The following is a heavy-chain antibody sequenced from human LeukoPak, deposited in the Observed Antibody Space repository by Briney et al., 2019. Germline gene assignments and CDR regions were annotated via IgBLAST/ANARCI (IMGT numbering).Heavy chain of an antibody. V-gene: IGHV3-30-3*01. Sequence: GRSLRLSCAASGFTFSSYAMHWVRQAPGKGLEWVAVISYDGSNKYYADSVKGRFTISRDNSKNTLCLQMSSLRAEDTAVYYCARAQTGEYYFDYWGQGTLVTVSS. CDR3: ARAQTGEYYFDY. CDR1: GFTFSSYA. J-gene: IGHJ4*02. D-gene: IGHD1-26*01. CDR2: ISYDGSNK.